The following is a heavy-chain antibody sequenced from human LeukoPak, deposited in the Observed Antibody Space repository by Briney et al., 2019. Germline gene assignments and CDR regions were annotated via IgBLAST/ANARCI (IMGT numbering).Heavy chain of an antibody. Sequence: TLSLTCTVSGGSISSYYWSWIRQPPGKALGWLARIDWDDDKYYSTSLKTRLTISKDTSKNQVVLTMTNMDPVDTATYYCARCSGYYYYGMDVWGQGTTVTVSS. CDR3: ARCSGYYYYGMDV. V-gene: IGHV2-70*11. J-gene: IGHJ6*02. CDR2: IDWDDDK. CDR1: GGSISSYY.